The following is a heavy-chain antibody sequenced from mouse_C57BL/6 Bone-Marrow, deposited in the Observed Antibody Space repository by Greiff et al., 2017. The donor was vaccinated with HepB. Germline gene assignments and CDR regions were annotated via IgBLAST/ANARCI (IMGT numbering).Heavy chain of an antibody. D-gene: IGHD1-1*01. J-gene: IGHJ4*01. CDR2: ISSGRSTI. CDR1: GFTFSDYG. CDR3: ARVEYYGSSYDSDD. V-gene: IGHV5-17*01. Sequence: EVKLVESGGGLVKPGGSLKLSCAASGFTFSDYGMHWVRQAPEKGLEWVAYISSGRSTIYYADTVKGRFTISRDNTKNNLFLQMTSLRSEDAAIYYCARVEYYGSSYDSDDWGQGATVTVSS.